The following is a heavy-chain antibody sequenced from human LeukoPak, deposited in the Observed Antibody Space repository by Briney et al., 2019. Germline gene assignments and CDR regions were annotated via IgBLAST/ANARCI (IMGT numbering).Heavy chain of an antibody. CDR3: AKDGSWSCTD. Sequence: EGSLRLPCAASGFTFSRNAIHWVRQGPGKGLEWVSYIAHHGSNKYYADSVKGRFAISRDNSKRTLYLQMNSLRADDTAVYYCAKDGSWSCTDWGQGTLVTVSS. V-gene: IGHV3-30*02. J-gene: IGHJ4*02. CDR1: GFTFSRNA. D-gene: IGHD2-8*02. CDR2: IAHHGSNK.